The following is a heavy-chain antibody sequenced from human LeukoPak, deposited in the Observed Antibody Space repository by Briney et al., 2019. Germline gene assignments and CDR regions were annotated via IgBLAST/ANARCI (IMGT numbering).Heavy chain of an antibody. CDR1: GFTFSSYA. CDR3: ARDRETYSSSWEFDY. CDR2: ISYDGSNK. Sequence: GRSLRLSCAASGFTFSSYAMHWVRQAPGKGLEWVAVISYDGSNKYYADSVKGRFTISRDNSKNTLYLQMNSLRAEDTAVYYCARDRETYSSSWEFDYWGQGTLVTVSS. V-gene: IGHV3-30-3*01. D-gene: IGHD6-13*01. J-gene: IGHJ4*02.